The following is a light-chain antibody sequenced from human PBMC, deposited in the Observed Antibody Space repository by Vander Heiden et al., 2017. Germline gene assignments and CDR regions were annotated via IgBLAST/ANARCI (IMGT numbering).Light chain of an antibody. J-gene: IGKJ4*01. CDR1: QGISSY. Sequence: DIQLTQSPSFLSASVADRVTITCRASQGISSYLAWYQQTPGKAPKLLISSASALQSGVPSRFSGSGSGTEFTLTINSLQPEDSATFYCEHLNNFPLTFGGGTKVEI. CDR3: EHLNNFPLT. V-gene: IGKV1-9*01. CDR2: SAS.